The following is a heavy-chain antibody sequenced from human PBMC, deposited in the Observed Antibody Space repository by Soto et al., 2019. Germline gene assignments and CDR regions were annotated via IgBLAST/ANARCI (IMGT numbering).Heavy chain of an antibody. J-gene: IGHJ4*02. D-gene: IGHD6-19*01. CDR3: ATGIAVAGRYRGDY. CDR1: GYTFTSYG. Sequence: ASVKVSCKASGYTFTSYGISWVRQAPGQGLERMGWISAYNGNTNYAQKLQGRVTMTTDTSTSTAYMELRSLRSDGTAVYYCATGIAVAGRYRGDYWGQGTLVTVSS. V-gene: IGHV1-18*01. CDR2: ISAYNGNT.